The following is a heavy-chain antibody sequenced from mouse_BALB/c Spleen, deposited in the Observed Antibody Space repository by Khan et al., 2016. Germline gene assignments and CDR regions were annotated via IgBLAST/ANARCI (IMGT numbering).Heavy chain of an antibody. CDR2: IYPGSGDT. J-gene: IGHJ2*01. CDR1: GYTFTDYV. Sequence: VQLQESGPELVKPGASVKMSCKASGYTFTDYVINWVKQRTGQGLEWIGVIYPGSGDTYYNEKFKGKATLTADKSSNTAYRQLSSLTSDDSAVYFCARDYAQRDYFDYWGQGTTLTVSS. CDR3: ARDYAQRDYFDY. D-gene: IGHD1-1*02. V-gene: IGHV1-77*01.